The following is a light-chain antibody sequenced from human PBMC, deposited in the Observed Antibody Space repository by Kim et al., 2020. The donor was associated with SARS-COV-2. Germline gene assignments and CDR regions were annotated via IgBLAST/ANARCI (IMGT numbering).Light chain of an antibody. CDR2: DVR. J-gene: IGLJ1*01. CDR3: CSTSNTLDYV. V-gene: IGLV2-14*03. CDR1: SGDIGNAKG. Sequence: GQAITISCSGTSGDIGNAKGVSWYQQRSGEAPRLIIYDVRDRPSGVSARFAGSKSANMASLTISGLRSEDEADYYCCSTSNTLDYVFGSGTRVTVL.